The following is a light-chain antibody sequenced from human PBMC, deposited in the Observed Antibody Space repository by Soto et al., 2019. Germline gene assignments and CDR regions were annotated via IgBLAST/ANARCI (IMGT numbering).Light chain of an antibody. CDR1: HSVSSSY. CDR3: QQYGGSPPIT. Sequence: EIVLTQSPGTLSLSPGERATLSCRASHSVSSSYLAWYQQKPGQAPRLLIYGASSRATGIPDRFSGSGSGTDFTLTISRREPADFAVYYCQQYGGSPPITFGQGTRLEIK. J-gene: IGKJ5*01. V-gene: IGKV3-20*01. CDR2: GAS.